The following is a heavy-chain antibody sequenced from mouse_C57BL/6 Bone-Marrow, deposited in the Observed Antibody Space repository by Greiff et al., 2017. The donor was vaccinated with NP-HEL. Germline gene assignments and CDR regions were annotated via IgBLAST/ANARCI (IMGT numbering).Heavy chain of an antibody. CDR1: GYTFTSYW. D-gene: IGHD6-1*01. CDR2: IDPNSGGT. J-gene: IGHJ2*01. V-gene: IGHV1-72*01. CDR3: AKWRVGGRYYFDY. Sequence: QVHVKQPGAELVKPGASVKLSCKASGYTFTSYWMHWVKQRPGRGLEWIGRIDPNSGGTKYNEKFKSKATLTVDKPSSTAYMQLSSLTSEDSAVYKCAKWRVGGRYYFDYWGQGTTLTVSS.